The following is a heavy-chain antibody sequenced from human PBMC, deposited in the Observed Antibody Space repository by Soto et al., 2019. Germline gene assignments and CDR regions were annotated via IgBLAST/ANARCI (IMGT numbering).Heavy chain of an antibody. CDR3: ARVGTSYARRGLDV. V-gene: IGHV4-31*03. Sequence: SETLSLTCNVSGGAIDSGGYYWCWIRQHPGKGLEWIGYIYYSGSTYYNPSLKSRVSISIDTSKNQFSLELISVTAADTAVYYCARVGTSYARRGLDVWGQGTTVTVSS. D-gene: IGHD7-27*01. J-gene: IGHJ6*02. CDR2: IYYSGST. CDR1: GGAIDSGGYY.